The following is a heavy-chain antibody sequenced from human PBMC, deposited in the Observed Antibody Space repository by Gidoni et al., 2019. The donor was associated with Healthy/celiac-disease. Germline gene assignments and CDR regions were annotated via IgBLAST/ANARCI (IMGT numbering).Heavy chain of an antibody. Sequence: QVQLVESGGGVVQPGRSLRLSCSASGFTFSSSGMHWVRQAPGKGLEWVAVIWYDGSNKYYADSVKGRFTISRDNSKNTLYLQMNSLRAEDTAVYYCARGRFSYDNWFDPWGQGTLVTVSS. CDR2: IWYDGSNK. D-gene: IGHD3-16*01. CDR3: ARGRFSYDNWFDP. V-gene: IGHV3-33*01. CDR1: GFTFSSSG. J-gene: IGHJ5*02.